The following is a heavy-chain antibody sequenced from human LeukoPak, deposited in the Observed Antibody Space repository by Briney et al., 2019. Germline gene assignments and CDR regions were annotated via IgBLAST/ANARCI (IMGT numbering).Heavy chain of an antibody. CDR1: GGSISSSSYY. V-gene: IGHV4-39*01. Sequence: SETLSLTCTVSGGSISSSSYYWGWIRQPPGKGLEWIGSIYYSGSTYYNPSLKSRVTISVDTSKNQFSLKLSSVTAADTAVYYCARHVIATMVRGVAYYYMDVWGKGTTVTISS. D-gene: IGHD3-10*01. J-gene: IGHJ6*03. CDR3: ARHVIATMVRGVAYYYMDV. CDR2: IYYSGST.